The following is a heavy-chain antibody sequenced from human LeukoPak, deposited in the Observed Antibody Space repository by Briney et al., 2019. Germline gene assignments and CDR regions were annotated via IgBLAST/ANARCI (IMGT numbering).Heavy chain of an antibody. CDR2: ISYNGGIT. CDR1: GFIFSSYA. V-gene: IGHV3-23*01. J-gene: IGHJ4*02. Sequence: PGGSLRLSCAASGFIFSSYAMSWVRQAPGRGLEWVSAISYNGGITYYTDSVKGRFSISRDNFKNTLYLQMNSLRAEDTAVYYCAKDGGLWVSAHWGDSWGRGTLVTVSS. CDR3: AKDGGLWVSAHWGDS. D-gene: IGHD7-27*01.